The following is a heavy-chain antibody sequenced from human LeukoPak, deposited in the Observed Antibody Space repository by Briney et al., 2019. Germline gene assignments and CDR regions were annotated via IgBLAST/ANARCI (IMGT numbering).Heavy chain of an antibody. CDR1: GGSISSYY. V-gene: IGHV4-59*01. D-gene: IGHD1-26*01. CDR3: ARGTYSGSYSALDY. J-gene: IGHJ4*02. Sequence: PSETLSLTCTVSGGSISSYYWSWIRQPPGKGLEWIGYIYYSGSTNYNPSLKSRVTISVDTSKNQFSLKLSSVTAADTAVYYCARGTYSGSYSALDYWGQGTLVTVSS. CDR2: IYYSGST.